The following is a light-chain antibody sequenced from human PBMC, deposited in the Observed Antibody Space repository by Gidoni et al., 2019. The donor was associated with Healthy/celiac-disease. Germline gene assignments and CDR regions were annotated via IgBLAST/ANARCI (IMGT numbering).Light chain of an antibody. Sequence: DIQMTQSPSSLSASVGDRVTITCRASQSISSYLNWYQQKPGKAPKLLIYAASSLQSGVPSRFSGSGSGTDFTLTISSLQPTDFATYYCQQSYSTPRITFGPXTKVGIK. CDR1: QSISSY. CDR3: QQSYSTPRIT. V-gene: IGKV1-39*01. J-gene: IGKJ3*01. CDR2: AAS.